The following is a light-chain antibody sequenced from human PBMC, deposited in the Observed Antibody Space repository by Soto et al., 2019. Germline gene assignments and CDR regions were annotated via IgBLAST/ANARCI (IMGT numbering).Light chain of an antibody. J-gene: IGKJ1*01. Sequence: DIQMTQSPSTLSASVGDRVTITCRASQSIHTWLAWYQQKPGKAPKFLIYDVSSLESGVPSRFSGSGSGTEFTLSISSLQPDDFATYYCQQYDNSPWTLGQGTKVQI. CDR1: QSIHTW. CDR2: DVS. CDR3: QQYDNSPWT. V-gene: IGKV1-5*01.